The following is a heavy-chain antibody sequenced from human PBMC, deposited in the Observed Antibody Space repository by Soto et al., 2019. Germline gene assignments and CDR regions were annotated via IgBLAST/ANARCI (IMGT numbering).Heavy chain of an antibody. J-gene: IGHJ6*02. Sequence: ASVKVSCKASGDVFRSYGINWVRQAPGQGLEWMGGIIPISGITNYAQKFQGRVAITADESTDTVYMELSRLRSEDTAVYFCARVRCFNGLCHTADYGMDVWGQGTTVTVSS. CDR1: GDVFRSYG. V-gene: IGHV1-69*13. D-gene: IGHD2-8*01. CDR2: IIPISGIT. CDR3: ARVRCFNGLCHTADYGMDV.